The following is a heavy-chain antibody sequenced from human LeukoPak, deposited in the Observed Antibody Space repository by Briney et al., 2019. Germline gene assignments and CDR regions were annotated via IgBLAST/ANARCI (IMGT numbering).Heavy chain of an antibody. D-gene: IGHD2-21*02. V-gene: IGHV3-23*01. Sequence: PGGSLRLSCAASGFTFSSYAMSWVRQAPGKGLEWVSAISGSGGSTYYADSVKGRFTIPRDNSKNTLYLQMNSLRAEDTAVYYCAKANCGGDCYSWDFDYWGQGTLVTVSS. CDR1: GFTFSSYA. J-gene: IGHJ4*02. CDR2: ISGSGGST. CDR3: AKANCGGDCYSWDFDY.